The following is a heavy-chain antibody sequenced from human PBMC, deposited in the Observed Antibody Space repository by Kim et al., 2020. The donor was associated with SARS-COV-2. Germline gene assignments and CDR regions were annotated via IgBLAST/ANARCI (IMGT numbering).Heavy chain of an antibody. CDR2: IIPILGIS. CDR3: ARESDGHFVV. Sequence: SVKVSCKSSGDIFSNYAITWVRQAPGQGLEWMGRIIPILGISNSAQKFQGRVTITADNSTATVLMELSSLRAADTAVFYCARESDGHFVVWGQGPRV. J-gene: IGHJ4*02. CDR1: GDIFSNYA. V-gene: IGHV1-69*04.